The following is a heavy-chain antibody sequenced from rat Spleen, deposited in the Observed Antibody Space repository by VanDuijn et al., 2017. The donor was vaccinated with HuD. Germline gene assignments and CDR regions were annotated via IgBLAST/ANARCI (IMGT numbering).Heavy chain of an antibody. D-gene: IGHD1-8*01. V-gene: IGHV3-3*01. J-gene: IGHJ2*01. CDR2: INSAGTT. CDR3: ARSATVATSYYFDY. CDR1: GHSITSSYR. Sequence: EVQLQESGPGLVKPSQSLSLTCSVTGHSITSSYRWNWIRKFPGNKLEWMGYINSAGTTNYNPSLKSRISITRDTSKNQFFLQLNSVTTEDTATYYCARSATVATSYYFDYWGQGVMVTVSS.